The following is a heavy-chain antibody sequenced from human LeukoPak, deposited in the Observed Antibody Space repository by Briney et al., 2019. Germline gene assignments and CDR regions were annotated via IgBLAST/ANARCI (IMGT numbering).Heavy chain of an antibody. D-gene: IGHD1-26*01. CDR2: ICYAGSNT. J-gene: IGHJ4*02. CDR3: ASSPYYSGSYYIDY. CDR1: GFTFDRHA. Sequence: PVGSLRLSCAASGFTFDRHAMCWVRQAPGKGLEWVAFICYAGSNTYYADSLKGRFTNSRDSSKNTLDLQMNSLRAEDTAVQYCASSPYYSGSYYIDYWGQGTLLSVFS. V-gene: IGHV3-33*07.